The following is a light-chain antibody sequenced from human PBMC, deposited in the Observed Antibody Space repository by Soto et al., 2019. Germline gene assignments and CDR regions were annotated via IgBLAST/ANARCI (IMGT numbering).Light chain of an antibody. V-gene: IGKV1D-12*01. CDR1: QGIIRW. CDR3: QQYYTWPIT. J-gene: IGKJ4*01. CDR2: AAS. Sequence: DIQMTQSPSSVSASVGDRVTITCRASQGIIRWLAWYQQKPGKAPNLLIYAASSLQSGVPSRFSGSGSGTDFTLTISSLQPEDFATYYCQQYYTWPITFGGGTKVEIK.